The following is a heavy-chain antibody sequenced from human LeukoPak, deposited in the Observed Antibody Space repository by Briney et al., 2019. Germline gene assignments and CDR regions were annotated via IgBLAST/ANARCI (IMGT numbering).Heavy chain of an antibody. CDR2: IYPGDSDT. J-gene: IGHJ4*02. CDR3: GRLWGPDDRIDD. CDR1: GYTFPNYW. Sequence: GESLKISCKGSGYTFPNYWIGWVRQVPGKGLEWMGIIYPGDSDTRYSPSFEGQVTISADKSISTAYLQWSSLKASDTAMYYCGRLWGPDDRIDDWGQGTLVTVSS. D-gene: IGHD3-22*01. V-gene: IGHV5-51*01.